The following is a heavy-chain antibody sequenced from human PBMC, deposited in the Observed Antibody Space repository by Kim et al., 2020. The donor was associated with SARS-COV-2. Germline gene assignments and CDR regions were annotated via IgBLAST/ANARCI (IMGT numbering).Heavy chain of an antibody. CDR3: ARGPREGGFDWLFPNFDY. J-gene: IGHJ4*02. Sequence: GGSLRLSCAASGFTFSSYSMNWVRQAPGKGLEWVSYISSSSSTIYYADSVKGRFTISRDNAKNSLYLQMNSLRDEDTAVYYCARGPREGGFDWLFPNFDYWGQGTLVTVSS. D-gene: IGHD3-9*01. CDR1: GFTFSSYS. CDR2: ISSSSSTI. V-gene: IGHV3-48*02.